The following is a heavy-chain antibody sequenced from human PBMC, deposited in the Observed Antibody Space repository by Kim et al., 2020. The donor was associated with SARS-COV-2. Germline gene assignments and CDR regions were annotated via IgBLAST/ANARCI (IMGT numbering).Heavy chain of an antibody. CDR2: INPNSGGT. V-gene: IGHV1-2*06. Sequence: ASVKVSCKASGYTFTGYYMHWVRQAPGQGLEWMGRINPNSGGTNYAQKFQGRVTMTRDTSISTAYMELSRLRSDDTAVYYCARENSGSYYKPLDYWGQGTLVTVSS. CDR3: ARENSGSYYKPLDY. CDR1: GYTFTGYY. D-gene: IGHD1-26*01. J-gene: IGHJ4*02.